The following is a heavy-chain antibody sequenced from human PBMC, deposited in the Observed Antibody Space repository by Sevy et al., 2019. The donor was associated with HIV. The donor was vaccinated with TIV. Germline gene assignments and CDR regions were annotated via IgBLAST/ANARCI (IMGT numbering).Heavy chain of an antibody. J-gene: IGHJ6*02. V-gene: IGHV3-7*01. CDR3: ESEGSSYETYYNQYGMDV. Sequence: GGSLRLSCSTSGFTFNSYWLTWVRQAPGKGLEWVANINQDGSEKNYVDSVKGRFTISRDNAQKSWFLQMHALRAADTGVYDGESEGSSYETYYNQYGMDVWGQGTMVTVSS. CDR2: INQDGSEK. D-gene: IGHD3-10*01. CDR1: GFTFNSYW.